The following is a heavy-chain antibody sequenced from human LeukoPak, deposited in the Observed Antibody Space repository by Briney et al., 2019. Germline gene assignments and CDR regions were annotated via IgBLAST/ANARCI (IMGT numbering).Heavy chain of an antibody. J-gene: IGHJ4*02. D-gene: IGHD6-13*01. CDR2: IKQDGSEK. Sequence: PGGSLRLSCAASGFTFSSYWMSWVRQAPGKGLEWVANIKQDGSEKYYVDSVKGRFTISRDNAKNSLYLQMNSLRAEDTAVYYCARDSIAAAGDLDYWGQGTLVTVSS. CDR1: GFTFSSYW. CDR3: ARDSIAAAGDLDY. V-gene: IGHV3-7*01.